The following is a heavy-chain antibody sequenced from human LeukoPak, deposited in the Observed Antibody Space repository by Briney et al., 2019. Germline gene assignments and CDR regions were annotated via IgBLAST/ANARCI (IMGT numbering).Heavy chain of an antibody. V-gene: IGHV3-48*01. CDR1: GFTFSSYS. CDR3: ARRFDF. J-gene: IGHJ4*02. CDR2: ISENSDTI. Sequence: GGSLTLSCAASGFTFSSYSMNWVRQAPGKGLEWLSYISENSDTIYYADSVRGRFTISRDNIKNSLYLQMNSLRAEDTALYYCARRFDFWGQGMLVTVSS.